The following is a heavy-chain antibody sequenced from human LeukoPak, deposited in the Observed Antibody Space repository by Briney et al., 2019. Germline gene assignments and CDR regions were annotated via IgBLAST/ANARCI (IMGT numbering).Heavy chain of an antibody. D-gene: IGHD3-16*01. CDR3: ARDRLHGPYDYYYMDV. J-gene: IGHJ6*03. CDR2: IYSGGST. Sequence: PGGSLRLSCAASGFTVSSNYMSWVRQAPGKGLEWVSVIYSGGSTHYADSVKGRFTISRDNSKNTLYLQMNSLRAEDTAVYYCARDRLHGPYDYYYMDVWGKGTTVTVSS. V-gene: IGHV3-53*01. CDR1: GFTVSSNY.